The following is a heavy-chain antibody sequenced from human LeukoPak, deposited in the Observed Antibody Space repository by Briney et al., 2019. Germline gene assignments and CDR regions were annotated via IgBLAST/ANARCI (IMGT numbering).Heavy chain of an antibody. CDR3: ASGYDFWSGYYGSFDY. CDR2: ISSSGRTM. J-gene: IGHJ4*02. CDR1: GFTFSDYY. Sequence: GGSLRLSCAASGFTFSDYYMSWIRQAPGKGLEWTSYISSSGRTMDHADSVKGRFTISRDNAKNSLYLQMNSLRAEDTAVYYCASGYDFWSGYYGSFDYWGQGTLVTVSS. V-gene: IGHV3-11*01. D-gene: IGHD3-3*01.